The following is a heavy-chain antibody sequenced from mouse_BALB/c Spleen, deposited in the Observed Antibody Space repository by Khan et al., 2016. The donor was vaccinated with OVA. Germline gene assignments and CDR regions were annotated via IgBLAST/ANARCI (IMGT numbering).Heavy chain of an antibody. D-gene: IGHD2-4*01. CDR1: GYTFTSYT. J-gene: IGHJ4*01. Sequence: QVQLKQSGAELARPGASVKMSCKASGYTFTSYTMHWVKQRPGQGLEWIGYINPSSAYTNYNQKFKDKATLTADKSSSTAYMQLSSLTSEDSAVYYCARIYYDYDGYYAMDYCGQGTSITGSS. CDR2: INPSSAYT. V-gene: IGHV1-4*01. CDR3: ARIYYDYDGYYAMDY.